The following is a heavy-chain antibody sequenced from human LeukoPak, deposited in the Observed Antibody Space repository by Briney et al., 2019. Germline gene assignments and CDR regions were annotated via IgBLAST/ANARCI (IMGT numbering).Heavy chain of an antibody. J-gene: IGHJ4*02. D-gene: IGHD4-17*01. CDR3: VRSRKDYGDYYYFGY. V-gene: IGHV3-72*01. CDR1: GFTFSDHY. CDR2: SRNKANSYTT. Sequence: GGSLRLSCAASGFTFSDHYMDWVRQAPGKGLEWVGRSRNKANSYTTEYAASVKGRFTISRDDSKSSLYLQMNSLKTEDTAVYYCVRSRKDYGDYYYFGYWGQGTLVTVSS.